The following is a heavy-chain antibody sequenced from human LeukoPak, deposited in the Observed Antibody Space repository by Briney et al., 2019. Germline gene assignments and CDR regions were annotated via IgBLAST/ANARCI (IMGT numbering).Heavy chain of an antibody. Sequence: GGSLRLSCAASGFIFSSYAMSWVRQAPGKGLEWVSFIYSGTIHYSDSVKGRFTISRDNSKNTLYLQMNSLRAEDTAVYYCARRAGAYSHPYDYWGQGTLVTVSS. J-gene: IGHJ4*02. D-gene: IGHD4/OR15-4a*01. CDR3: ARRAGAYSHPYDY. CDR1: GFIFSSYA. V-gene: IGHV3-23*05. CDR2: IYSGTI.